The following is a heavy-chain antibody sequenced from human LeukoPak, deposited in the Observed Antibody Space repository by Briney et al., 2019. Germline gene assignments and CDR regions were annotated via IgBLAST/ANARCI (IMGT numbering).Heavy chain of an antibody. CDR1: GFTFSSYA. Sequence: PGGSLRLSCAASGFTFSSYAMSWVRQALGKGLEWVSAISARGGSTYYADSVKGRFTISRDNSKNTLYLQMNSLRAEDTAVYYCAKSPLYCSSTSCYRTWFDPWSQGTLVTVSS. CDR2: ISARGGST. CDR3: AKSPLYCSSTSCYRTWFDP. J-gene: IGHJ5*02. V-gene: IGHV3-23*01. D-gene: IGHD2-2*01.